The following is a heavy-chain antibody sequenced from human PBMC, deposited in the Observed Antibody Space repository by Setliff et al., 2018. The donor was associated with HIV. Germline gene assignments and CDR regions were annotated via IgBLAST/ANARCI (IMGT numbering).Heavy chain of an antibody. D-gene: IGHD3-10*01. CDR1: GDFFSSDYY. Sequence: PSETLSLTCTVSGDFFSSDYYWGWIWQSPGKGLQWIGTIHYSGSNVYSPSFKSRVSMSIDTSNDQFSLKLRSVTAADRAVYYCARLDDSGSYYENAFDIWGQGTTVTVSS. J-gene: IGHJ3*02. CDR2: IHYSGSN. CDR3: ARLDDSGSYYENAFDI. V-gene: IGHV4-38-2*02.